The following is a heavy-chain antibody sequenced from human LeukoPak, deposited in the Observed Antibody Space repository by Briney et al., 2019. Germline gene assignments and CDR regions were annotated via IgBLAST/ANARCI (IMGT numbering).Heavy chain of an antibody. CDR3: ARILAAAGTDY. V-gene: IGHV3-23*01. Sequence: PGGSLRLSCAASGFTFSTYAMSWVRQTPGKGLEWVSVVSDSGSSTYYADSVKGRFTISRDNSKNTVYLQMSSLRAEDTAVYYCARILAAAGTDYWGQGTLVTVSS. D-gene: IGHD6-13*01. J-gene: IGHJ4*02. CDR1: GFTFSTYA. CDR2: VSDSGSST.